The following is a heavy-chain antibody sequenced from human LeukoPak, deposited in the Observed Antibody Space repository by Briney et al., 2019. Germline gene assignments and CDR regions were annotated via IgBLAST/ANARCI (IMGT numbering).Heavy chain of an antibody. J-gene: IGHJ4*02. Sequence: GESLKISCKGSGYIFTGYWIGWVRQMPGKGLEWMGTIYPGDSDTRYSPSFQGQVTISGDKSISTAYLQWSSLKAPDTAMYYCTRVYYSSSSHHFDYWGQGTLVTVSS. V-gene: IGHV5-51*01. CDR1: GYIFTGYW. D-gene: IGHD6-6*01. CDR2: IYPGDSDT. CDR3: TRVYYSSSSHHFDY.